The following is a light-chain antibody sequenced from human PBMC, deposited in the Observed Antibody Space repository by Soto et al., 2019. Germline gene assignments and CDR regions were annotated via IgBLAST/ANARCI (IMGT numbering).Light chain of an antibody. V-gene: IGLV2-14*01. J-gene: IGLJ2*01. CDR1: SSDVGGYSY. CDR3: SSYTSSSTLV. Sequence: QSALTQPASVSGSPGQSITISCTGTSSDVGGYSYVSWYQQHPGKAPKLMIYDVSNRPSGGSNRFSGSKSGNTASLTISGLQAEDEADYYCSSYTSSSTLVFGGGTKLTVL. CDR2: DVS.